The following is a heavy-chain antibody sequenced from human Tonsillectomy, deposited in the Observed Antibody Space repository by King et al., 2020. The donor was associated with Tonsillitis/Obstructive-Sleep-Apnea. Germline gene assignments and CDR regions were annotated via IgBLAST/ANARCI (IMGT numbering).Heavy chain of an antibody. Sequence: DVQLVESGGGLVQPGGSLRVSCAASGFTFSSFAMSWVRQAPGKGLEWVSIISDSTYYADSVKGRFTMSRDNSKNTAYLQMNSLRAEDTAVYYCVKGVPGYWGQGTLVTVSS. J-gene: IGHJ4*02. D-gene: IGHD6-13*01. CDR3: VKGVPGY. V-gene: IGHV3-23*04. CDR2: ISDST. CDR1: GFTFSSFA.